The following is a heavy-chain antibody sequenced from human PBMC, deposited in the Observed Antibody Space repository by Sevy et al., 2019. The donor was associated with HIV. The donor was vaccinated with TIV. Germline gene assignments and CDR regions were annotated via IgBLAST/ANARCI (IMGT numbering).Heavy chain of an antibody. Sequence: SESLSLTCTVSGDSISSNNFYWGWVRQPPEKGLEWIGSIYYTGSTYYNPSLKSRVTISVDTSKNQFSLKLTSVTAADTAVHYCAREAVALDYWGQGTLVTVSS. D-gene: IGHD6-19*01. CDR2: IYYTGST. V-gene: IGHV4-39*02. CDR1: GDSISSNNFY. J-gene: IGHJ4*01. CDR3: AREAVALDY.